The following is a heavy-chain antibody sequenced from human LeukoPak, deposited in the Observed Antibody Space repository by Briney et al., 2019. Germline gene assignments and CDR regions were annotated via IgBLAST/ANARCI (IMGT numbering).Heavy chain of an antibody. D-gene: IGHD6-19*01. Sequence: ASVKVSCKTSGYTFTTYDINWVRQATGQGLEWMGWMNPNSGYTGYAQKFQGRVTITRDTSISTAYMELSGLRSEDTAVYYCARVAGSIDYWGQGTLVTVSS. CDR3: ARVAGSIDY. CDR2: MNPNSGYT. CDR1: GYTFTTYD. V-gene: IGHV1-8*03. J-gene: IGHJ4*02.